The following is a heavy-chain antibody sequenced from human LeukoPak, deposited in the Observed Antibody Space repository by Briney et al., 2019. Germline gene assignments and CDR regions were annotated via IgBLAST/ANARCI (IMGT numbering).Heavy chain of an antibody. J-gene: IGHJ6*02. CDR1: GFTFSSYS. CDR2: ISYDGSNK. V-gene: IGHV3-30*18. Sequence: PGGSLRLSCAASGFTFSSYSMHWVRQAPGKGLEWVAVISYDGSNKYYADSVKGRFTISRDNSKNTLYLQMNSLRAEDTAVYYCAKWKAYSSSWHPYYYGMDVWGQGTTVTVSS. D-gene: IGHD6-13*01. CDR3: AKWKAYSSSWHPYYYGMDV.